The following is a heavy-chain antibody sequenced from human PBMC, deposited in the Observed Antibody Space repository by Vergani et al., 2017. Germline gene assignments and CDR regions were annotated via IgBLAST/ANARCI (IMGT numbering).Heavy chain of an antibody. Sequence: VQLVESGGGLVKPGGSLRLSCEGSGFTFKNNTMTWVRQAPGKGLEGVSSISSSSAYLHYADSVKGRFTISRDNAKKSLFLQMNHLRADDTADYYCASRVSANGGLDTWGQGTLVTVSS. CDR1: GFTFKNNT. CDR2: ISSSSAYL. D-gene: IGHD2-15*01. V-gene: IGHV3-21*02. CDR3: ASRVSANGGLDT. J-gene: IGHJ5*02.